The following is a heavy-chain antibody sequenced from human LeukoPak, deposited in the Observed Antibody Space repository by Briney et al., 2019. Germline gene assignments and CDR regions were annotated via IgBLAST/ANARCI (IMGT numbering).Heavy chain of an antibody. J-gene: IGHJ4*02. CDR3: ATYSGYDRIFDY. CDR1: GFPFSSYG. CDR2: ISGSSSAI. D-gene: IGHD5-12*01. Sequence: GGSLRLSCAASGFPFSSYGMTWVRQAPGKGLEWVSYISGSSSAIYYTDSVKGRFTISRDNAKKSVYLQMNGLRAEDTAVYYCATYSGYDRIFDYWGQGTLVTVSS. V-gene: IGHV3-48*01.